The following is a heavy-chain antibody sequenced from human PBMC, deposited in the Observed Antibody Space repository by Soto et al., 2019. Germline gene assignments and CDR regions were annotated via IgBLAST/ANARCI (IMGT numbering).Heavy chain of an antibody. CDR2: IYWDDDK. D-gene: IGHD2-15*01. CDR3: AYLPCSGGSCYWFSFSGMDV. V-gene: IGHV2-5*02. J-gene: IGHJ6*02. Sequence: QITLKESGPTLVKPTQTLTLTCTFSGFSLSTSGVGVAWIRQPPGKALEWLALIYWDDDKRYRPSLESRLTINKDISKHHVVLTMPNMHSVDTATYYCAYLPCSGGSCYWFSFSGMDVWGQGTTVTVSS. CDR1: GFSLSTSGVG.